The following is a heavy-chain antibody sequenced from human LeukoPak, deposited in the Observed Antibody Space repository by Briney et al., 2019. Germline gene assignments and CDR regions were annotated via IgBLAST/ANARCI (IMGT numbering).Heavy chain of an antibody. V-gene: IGHV1-18*01. Sequence: ASVKVSCKASGYTFISYGISWVRQAPGQGLEWMGWISAYNGNTNYAQKLQGRVTMTTDTSTSTAYMELRSLRSDDTAVYYCARGGKGIAAAGNFDYWGQGTLVTVSS. J-gene: IGHJ4*02. CDR1: GYTFISYG. CDR2: ISAYNGNT. CDR3: ARGGKGIAAAGNFDY. D-gene: IGHD6-13*01.